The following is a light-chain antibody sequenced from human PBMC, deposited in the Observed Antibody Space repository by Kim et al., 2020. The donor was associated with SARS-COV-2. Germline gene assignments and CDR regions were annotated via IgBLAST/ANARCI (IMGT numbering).Light chain of an antibody. CDR1: TGAVTSDND. J-gene: IGLJ2*01. Sequence: GGNVTLTYASSTGAVTSDNDPDGLQQKPEQVPRLLIYNRINKYSLPPARFSGTLLGGKAALTLSGVDPEDEADYYCLLYYDYVQVVFGGGTQLTVL. V-gene: IGLV7-43*01. CDR3: LLYYDYVQVV. CDR2: NRI.